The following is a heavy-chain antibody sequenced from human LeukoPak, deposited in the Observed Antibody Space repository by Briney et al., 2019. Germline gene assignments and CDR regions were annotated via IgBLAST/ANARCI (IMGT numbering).Heavy chain of an antibody. CDR1: GGSIRSSSYY. CDR3: ARRGSYASSGSAFDI. D-gene: IGHD3-22*01. CDR2: SYYSGST. Sequence: SETLSLTCTVSGGSIRSSSYYSGWFRQPPGNGLDWLGRSYYSGSTVYHPTLKRRVTISVDTSKNQVSLQQSCGTAADSAWYYCARRGSYASSGSAFDIWGQGTMVTVSS. J-gene: IGHJ3*02. V-gene: IGHV4-39*07.